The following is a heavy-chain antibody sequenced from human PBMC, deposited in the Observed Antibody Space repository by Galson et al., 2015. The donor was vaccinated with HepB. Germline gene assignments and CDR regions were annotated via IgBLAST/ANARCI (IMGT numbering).Heavy chain of an antibody. CDR2: FDPEDGET. CDR1: GYTLTELS. D-gene: IGHD6-13*01. Sequence: SCKVSGYTLTELSMHWVRQAPGKGLEWMGGFDPEDGETIYAQKFQGRVTMTEDTSTDTAYMELSSLRSEDTAVYYCATSLGIAAAGFSDYFDYWGQGTLVTVSS. J-gene: IGHJ4*02. CDR3: ATSLGIAAAGFSDYFDY. V-gene: IGHV1-24*01.